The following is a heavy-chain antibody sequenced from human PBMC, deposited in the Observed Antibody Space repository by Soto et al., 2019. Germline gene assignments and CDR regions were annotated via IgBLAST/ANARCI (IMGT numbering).Heavy chain of an antibody. J-gene: IGHJ5*02. CDR3: ARLIKGYDSSGYANWFDP. CDR1: GGSFRGYY. D-gene: IGHD3-22*01. Sequence: SETLALTCGVYGGSFRGYYWSWIRQSPGKGLEWIGEINHSGITNYNPSLKSRVTISVDTSKKQFSLRLSSVTAADAAVYYCARLIKGYDSSGYANWFDPWGQGTPVTVSS. CDR2: INHSGIT. V-gene: IGHV4-34*01.